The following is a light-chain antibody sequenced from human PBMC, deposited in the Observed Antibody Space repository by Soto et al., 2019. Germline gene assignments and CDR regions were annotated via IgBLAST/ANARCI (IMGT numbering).Light chain of an antibody. Sequence: QSALTQPRSVSGSPGQSVTISCTGTSSVVGGYNYVSLYQQHLGKAPKLMIYDVTKRPSGVPDRFSGSKSGNTASLTISGLQAEDEADYYCCSYAGSSTYVFGTGTKVTVL. V-gene: IGLV2-11*01. CDR1: SSVVGGYNY. CDR3: CSYAGSSTYV. CDR2: DVT. J-gene: IGLJ1*01.